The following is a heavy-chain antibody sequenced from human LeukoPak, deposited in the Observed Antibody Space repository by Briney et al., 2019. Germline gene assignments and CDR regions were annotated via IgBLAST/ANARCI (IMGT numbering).Heavy chain of an antibody. CDR2: INHSGST. J-gene: IGHJ4*02. Sequence: GSLRLSCVASTFSFSRYPMGWVRQPPGKGLEWIGEINHSGSTNYNPSLKSRVTISVDTSKNQFSLNLSSVTAADTAVYYCARRGYSWRHWGQGTLVTVSS. CDR3: ARRGYSWRH. D-gene: IGHD5-18*01. CDR1: TFSFSRYP. V-gene: IGHV4-34*01.